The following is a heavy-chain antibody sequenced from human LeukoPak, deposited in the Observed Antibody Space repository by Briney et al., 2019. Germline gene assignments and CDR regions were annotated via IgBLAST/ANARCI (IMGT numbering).Heavy chain of an antibody. J-gene: IGHJ6*02. CDR1: GGTFSSYA. D-gene: IGHD6-13*01. CDR2: IIPILGTP. CDR3: ARDEGGAAAVHHGHYGMDV. Sequence: SVKVSCKASGGTFSSYAISWVRQAPGQGLEWMGGIIPILGTPDYAQRLQGRVTITADESTTTVYMELSSLRSEDTAVYYCARDEGGAAAVHHGHYGMDVWGQGTTVTVSS. V-gene: IGHV1-69*13.